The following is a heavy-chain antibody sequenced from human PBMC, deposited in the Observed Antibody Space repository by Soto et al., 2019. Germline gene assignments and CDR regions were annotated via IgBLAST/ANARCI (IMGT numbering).Heavy chain of an antibody. J-gene: IGHJ6*02. CDR3: ARDQNKHNSPNYYYYYGMDV. CDR1: GYTFTSYA. CDR2: INAGNGNT. D-gene: IGHD1-26*01. V-gene: IGHV1-3*01. Sequence: ASVKVSCKASGYTFTSYAMHWVRQAPGQRLEWMGWINAGNGNTKYSQKFQGRVTITRDTSASTAYMELSSLRSEDTAVYYCARDQNKHNSPNYYYYYGMDVWGQGTTVTVSS.